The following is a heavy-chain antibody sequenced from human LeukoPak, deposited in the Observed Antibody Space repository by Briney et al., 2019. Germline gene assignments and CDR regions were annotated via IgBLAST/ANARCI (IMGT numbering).Heavy chain of an antibody. V-gene: IGHV3-53*05. Sequence: PGGSLTLSCAASGFTVSRSYMSWVRQAPGKGLEWVSVFYSGGGTSYADSVKGRFTISRDNSKNTLYLQMGSLRAEDMAVYYCARKGVWGSYREPFFDYWGQGTLVTVSS. D-gene: IGHD3-16*02. CDR3: ARKGVWGSYREPFFDY. CDR2: FYSGGGT. CDR1: GFTVSRSY. J-gene: IGHJ4*02.